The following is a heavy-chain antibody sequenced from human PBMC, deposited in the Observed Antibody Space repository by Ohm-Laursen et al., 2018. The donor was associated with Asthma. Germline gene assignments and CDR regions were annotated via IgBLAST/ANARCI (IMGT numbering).Heavy chain of an antibody. Sequence: GSLRLSCSASGFTFNTYAINWVRLAPGKGLEWVSAISLSSGSTYYADSVKGRFTISRDISKTTLYLQMSSLRAEDTAVYYCASAYSIYYYGMDVWGQGTTVTVSS. V-gene: IGHV3-23*01. CDR2: ISLSSGST. CDR3: ASAYSIYYYGMDV. J-gene: IGHJ6*02. CDR1: GFTFNTYA. D-gene: IGHD2-15*01.